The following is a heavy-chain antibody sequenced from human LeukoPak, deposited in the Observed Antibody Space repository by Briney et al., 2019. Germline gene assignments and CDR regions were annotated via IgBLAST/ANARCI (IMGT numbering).Heavy chain of an antibody. CDR2: IVVGSGNT. CDR1: GFTFTSSA. V-gene: IGHV1-58*01. J-gene: IGHJ4*02. D-gene: IGHD3-10*01. Sequence: ASVKVSCKASGFTFTSSAVQWVRQARGQRLEWIGWIVVGSGNTNYAQKFQERVTITRDMSASTAYMELSSLRSEDTAVYYCAADGERDYFDYWGQGTLVTVSS. CDR3: AADGERDYFDY.